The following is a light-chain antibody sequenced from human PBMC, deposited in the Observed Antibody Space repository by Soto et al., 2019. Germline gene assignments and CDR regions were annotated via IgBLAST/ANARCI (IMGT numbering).Light chain of an antibody. J-gene: IGLJ2*01. Sequence: QPVLTQSPSASASLGASVKLTCTLSSGQRNYAIAWHQQQPEKGPRYLMKVNSDGSHTKGDGIPDRFSGSSSGAERYLTISNLQSEDEADYYCQTWGTGFHVVFGGGTKLTVL. CDR1: SGQRNYA. CDR3: QTWGTGFHVV. V-gene: IGLV4-69*01. CDR2: VNSDGSH.